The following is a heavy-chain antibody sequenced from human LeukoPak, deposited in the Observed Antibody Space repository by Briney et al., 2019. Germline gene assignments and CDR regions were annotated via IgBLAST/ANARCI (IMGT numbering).Heavy chain of an antibody. CDR1: AFTFSTDN. V-gene: IGHV3-48*02. J-gene: IGHJ4*02. Sequence: GGSLRLSCGASAFTFSTDNMNWVRQAPGKGLEWLSYFSSSSGIIYYADSVRGRFTVSRDTAKNSVFLQMDSLRDDDTAVYYCASGVSGSYSPFDYWGQGTLVTVSS. D-gene: IGHD1-26*01. CDR2: FSSSSGII. CDR3: ASGVSGSYSPFDY.